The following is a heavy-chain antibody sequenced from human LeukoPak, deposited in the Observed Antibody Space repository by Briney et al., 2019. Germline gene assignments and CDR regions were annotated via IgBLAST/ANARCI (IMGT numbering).Heavy chain of an antibody. CDR3: AKPRGGSYYFDY. Sequence: PGGSLRLSCAASGFSFSTYSMNWVRQAPGKGLEWVAVISYDGSNKYYADSVKGRFTISRDNSKNTLYLQMNSLRAEDTAVYYCAKPRGGSYYFDYWGQGTLVTVSS. CDR1: GFSFSTYS. V-gene: IGHV3-30*18. D-gene: IGHD1-26*01. J-gene: IGHJ4*02. CDR2: ISYDGSNK.